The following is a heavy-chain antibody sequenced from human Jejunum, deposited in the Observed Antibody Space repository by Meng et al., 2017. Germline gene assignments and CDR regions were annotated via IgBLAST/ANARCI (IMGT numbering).Heavy chain of an antibody. CDR1: GGSVSSAGYQ. D-gene: IGHD7-27*01. Sequence: QVQLQESDPGLVRPSETLSLICTVSGGSVSSAGYQWGWIRQPPGKGLEWIGYASTNYNPSLKSRVTISLDTSKNQFSLKLSSVTAADTAVYYCARDHWGSLDYWGQGILVTVSS. CDR3: ARDHWGSLDY. V-gene: IGHV4-61*08. J-gene: IGHJ4*02. CDR2: AST.